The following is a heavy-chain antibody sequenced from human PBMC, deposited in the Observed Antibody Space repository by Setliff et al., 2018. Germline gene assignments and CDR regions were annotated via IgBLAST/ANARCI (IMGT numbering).Heavy chain of an antibody. CDR1: GGSISSGSYY. J-gene: IGHJ6*03. V-gene: IGHV4-39*01. CDR2: IHYSGST. D-gene: IGHD2-2*01. Sequence: PSETLSLTCTVSGGSISSGSYYWGWIRQPPRKGLEWIGSIHYSGSTYYNPSLKSRVTISVDTSKNQFSLKLSSVTAADTAVYYCARQRGYQLLNYYYYYYMDVWGKGTTVTVSS. CDR3: ARQRGYQLLNYYYYYYMDV.